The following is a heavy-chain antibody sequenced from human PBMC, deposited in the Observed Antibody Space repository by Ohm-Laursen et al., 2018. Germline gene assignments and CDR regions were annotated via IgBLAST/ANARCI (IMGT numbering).Heavy chain of an antibody. CDR2: IWYDGSNK. V-gene: IGHV3-33*06. J-gene: IGHJ4*02. D-gene: IGHD3-9*01. CDR1: GFTFSSYG. CDR3: VKESSTGYYRTADY. Sequence: SLRLSCAASGFTFSSYGMHWVRQAPGKGLEWVAVIWYDGSNKYYADSVKGRFTISRDNSKNTLDLQMNSLRPEDTAVYYCVKESSTGYYRTADYWGQGTLVTVSS.